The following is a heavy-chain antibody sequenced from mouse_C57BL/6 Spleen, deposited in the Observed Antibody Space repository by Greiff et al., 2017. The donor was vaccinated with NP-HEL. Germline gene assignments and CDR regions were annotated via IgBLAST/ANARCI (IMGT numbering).Heavy chain of an antibody. CDR2: IDPEDGDT. V-gene: IGHV14-1*01. CDR3: TPGREYYAMDY. Sequence: VQLQQSGAELVRPGASVKLSCTASGFNIKDYYMHWVKQRPEQGLEWIGRIDPEDGDTEYAPKFQGKATMTADTSSNTAYLQLRSLTSEDTAVYYCTPGREYYAMDYWGQGTSVTVSS. CDR1: GFNIKDYY. J-gene: IGHJ4*01.